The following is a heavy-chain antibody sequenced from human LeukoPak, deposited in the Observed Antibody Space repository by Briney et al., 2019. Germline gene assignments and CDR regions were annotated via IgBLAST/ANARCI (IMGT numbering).Heavy chain of an antibody. CDR3: ARARVPRDAFDI. Sequence: SVKVSCKASGGTFSSYAISWVRQAPGQGLEWMGGIIPIFGTANYAQKFQGRVTITADESTSTAYMELSSLRSEDTAVYYCARARVPRDAFDIWGQGTMVTVSS. CDR2: IIPIFGTA. J-gene: IGHJ3*02. CDR1: GGTFSSYA. V-gene: IGHV1-69*13. D-gene: IGHD3-10*01.